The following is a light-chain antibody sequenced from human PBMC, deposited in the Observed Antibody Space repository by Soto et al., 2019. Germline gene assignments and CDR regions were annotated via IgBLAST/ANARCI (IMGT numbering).Light chain of an antibody. V-gene: IGLV3-21*02. Sequence: SYELTQPPSVSVGPGQTASITCGGNVIGSISVHWYQQKPGLAPVLVVFDDSDRPSGIPERFSGSNSRNTATLTISRVEAGDEADYYCQVWDSSSDHVIFGGGTKLTVL. CDR2: DDS. J-gene: IGLJ2*01. CDR3: QVWDSSSDHVI. CDR1: VIGSIS.